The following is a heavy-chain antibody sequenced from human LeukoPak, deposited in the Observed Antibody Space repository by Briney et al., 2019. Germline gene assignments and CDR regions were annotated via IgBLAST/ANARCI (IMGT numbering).Heavy chain of an antibody. Sequence: GGSLRLSCAASGFTFSNYAMSWVRQAPGKGLEWVSGISGSGGSTYYADSVKGRFTISRDNSKNTLYLQMNSLRAEDTAVYYCARYYDSSGYYGFDYWGQGTLVTVSS. CDR2: ISGSGGST. V-gene: IGHV3-23*01. CDR3: ARYYDSSGYYGFDY. J-gene: IGHJ4*02. D-gene: IGHD3-22*01. CDR1: GFTFSNYA.